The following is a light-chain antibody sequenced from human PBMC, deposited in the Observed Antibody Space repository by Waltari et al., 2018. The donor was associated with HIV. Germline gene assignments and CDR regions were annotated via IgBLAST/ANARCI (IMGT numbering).Light chain of an antibody. J-gene: IGLJ1*01. CDR1: SLRRYS. V-gene: IGLV3-19*01. Sequence: SSDLTQDPAVSVALGQTVRITCQGDSLRRYSATWYQQKPGQAPVVVMYGKDNRPSGTPDLFSGSSSGNTGSLTITGAQAEDEAVYYCDSRDTNDKHHVFGTGTKVTV. CDR2: GKD. CDR3: DSRDTNDKHHV.